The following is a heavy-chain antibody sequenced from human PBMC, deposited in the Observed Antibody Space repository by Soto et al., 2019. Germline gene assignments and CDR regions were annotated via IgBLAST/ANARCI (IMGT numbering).Heavy chain of an antibody. V-gene: IGHV4-59*08. Sequence: QVQLQESGPGLVKPSETLSLTCTVSGSSFSSYYWSWIRQPPGRGLEWIGHIYYSGSTNTNYNPSLKGRVSISVDTSKNQFSLKLSSVTAADTAVYYCAITADVWGQGTTVTVSS. CDR3: AITADV. CDR2: IYYSGSTNT. D-gene: IGHD2-21*02. CDR1: GSSFSSYY. J-gene: IGHJ6*02.